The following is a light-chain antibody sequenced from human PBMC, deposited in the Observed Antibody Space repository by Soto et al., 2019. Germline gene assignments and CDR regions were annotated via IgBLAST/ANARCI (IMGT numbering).Light chain of an antibody. CDR3: CSYAGSYTYV. J-gene: IGLJ1*01. CDR1: SGDVGGYNY. V-gene: IGLV2-11*01. CDR2: DVS. Sequence: SVRTQPRSVSGSPGQSVTISCTGTSGDVGGYNYVSWYQQHPGKAPKLMIYDVSKRPSGVPDRFSGSKSGNTASLTISGLQAEDEADYYCCSYAGSYTYVFGTGTKVTVL.